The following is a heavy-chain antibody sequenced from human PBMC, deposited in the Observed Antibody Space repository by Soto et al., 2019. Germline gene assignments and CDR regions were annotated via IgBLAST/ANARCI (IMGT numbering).Heavy chain of an antibody. CDR1: GFTFSSYG. V-gene: IGHV3-33*01. J-gene: IGHJ4*02. Sequence: GWSLRLSCAASGFTFSSYGMHWVRQAPGKGLEWVAFIWYDGSNKYYADSVKGRFTISRDNSKNTLYLQMNSLRAEDTAVYYCARDSTVLRYFDWSPDYDYFECWGQGTPVTVSS. D-gene: IGHD3-9*01. CDR3: ARDSTVLRYFDWSPDYDYFEC. CDR2: IWYDGSNK.